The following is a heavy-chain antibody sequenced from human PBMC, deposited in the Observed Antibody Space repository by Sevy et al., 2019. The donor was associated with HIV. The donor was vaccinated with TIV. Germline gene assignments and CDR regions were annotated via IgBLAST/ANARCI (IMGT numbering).Heavy chain of an antibody. Sequence: GGSLRLSCAASGFTFSDHYMEWVRQAPGKGLEWVGRTRNKADSYTTEYAATVKGRFTIIRDDSKNSLYLQMNSLKTEDTAVYYCATHAGIAAAGRVFDYWGQGSLVTVSS. CDR3: ATHAGIAAAGRVFDY. V-gene: IGHV3-72*01. CDR2: TRNKADSYTT. D-gene: IGHD6-13*01. J-gene: IGHJ4*02. CDR1: GFTFSDHY.